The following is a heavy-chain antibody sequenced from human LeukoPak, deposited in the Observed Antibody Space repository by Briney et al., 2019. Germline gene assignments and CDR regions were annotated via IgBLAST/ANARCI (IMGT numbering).Heavy chain of an antibody. V-gene: IGHV4-31*03. D-gene: IGHD2-2*01. CDR2: IYYSGST. Sequence: SETLSLTCTVSGGSISSGGYYWSWIRQHPGKGLEWIGYIYYSGSTYYNPSLKSRVTISVDTYKNQFSLKLSSVTAADTAVYYCARARGCSSTSCYAGLLLDYWGQGTLVTVSS. CDR3: ARARGCSSTSCYAGLLLDY. J-gene: IGHJ4*02. CDR1: GGSISSGGYY.